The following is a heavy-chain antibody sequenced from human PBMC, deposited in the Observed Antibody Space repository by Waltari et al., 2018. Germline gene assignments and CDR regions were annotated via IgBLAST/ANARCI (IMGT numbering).Heavy chain of an antibody. J-gene: IGHJ4*02. V-gene: IGHV3-23*01. Sequence: EVHLLESGGGLIRPGGSWSPSCAASGFTFSTFALAWVRQAPGKGLEWVAGIINNGDSSFSADSVKGRFTISRDNSKNTLYLQMENLRGEDTAVYYCARDECTGGDCYSHFHYWGQGTLVTVSS. D-gene: IGHD2-21*02. CDR3: ARDECTGGDCYSHFHY. CDR2: IINNGDSS. CDR1: GFTFSTFA.